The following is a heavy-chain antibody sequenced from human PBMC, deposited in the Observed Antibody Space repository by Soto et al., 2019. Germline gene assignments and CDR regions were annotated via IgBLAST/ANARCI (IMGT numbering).Heavy chain of an antibody. CDR1: GDSVSSNSVA. J-gene: IGHJ4*02. CDR2: TYYRSKWYN. Sequence: PSQTLSLTCAISGDSVSSNSVAWNWIRQSPARGLEWLARTYYRSKWYNDYAASMKSRISINPDTSKNQFSLQLNSLTPEDTAVYYCARGSDSSFDYWGQGSQVTVSS. CDR3: ARGSDSSFDY. V-gene: IGHV6-1*01. D-gene: IGHD2-21*02.